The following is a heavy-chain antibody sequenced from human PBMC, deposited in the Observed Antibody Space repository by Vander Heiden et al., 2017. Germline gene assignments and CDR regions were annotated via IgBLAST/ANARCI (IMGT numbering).Heavy chain of an antibody. D-gene: IGHD3-10*01. CDR2: IKSKTDGGTV. J-gene: IGHJ4*02. V-gene: IGHV3-15*01. CDR1: GVPFSKAW. CDR3: NSPPGLWFG. Sequence: EVLRVEFGGGLVKPGGSLRLSCAASGVPFSKAWMSWVRQAPGKGLEWVGRIKSKTDGGTVDQAAPVKGRFIISRDDSKNTLYLQMNSLRTEDTAVYYCNSPPGLWFGGGQGTLVTVSS.